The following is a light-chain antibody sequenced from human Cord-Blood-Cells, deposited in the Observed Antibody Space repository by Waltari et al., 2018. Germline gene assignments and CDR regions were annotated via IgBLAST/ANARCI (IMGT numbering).Light chain of an antibody. CDR2: GAS. CDR1: QSVSSN. J-gene: IGKJ2*03. CDR3: QQYNNWPDS. V-gene: IGKV3-15*01. Sequence: IVMTQSPATLSVPPGARATLSCRASQSVSSNLTWYQQKPGQAPRFLIYGASTRATGIPARLSGSGSGTEFTLTISSLQSEDFAVYYCQQYNNWPDSVGQGTKLEIK.